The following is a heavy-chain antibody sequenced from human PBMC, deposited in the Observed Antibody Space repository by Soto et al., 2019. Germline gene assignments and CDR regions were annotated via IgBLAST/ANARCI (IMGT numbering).Heavy chain of an antibody. D-gene: IGHD3-16*01. Sequence: PSETLSLTCAVSGVSVSSGGYSWSWIRQTPGKGLEWIGYIYESGSTNYHKSLKSRVTISLDRSKNHVSLRLSSVTAADTAIYYCARELRARFDPWGQGALVSVSS. CDR3: ARELRARFDP. CDR2: IYESGST. J-gene: IGHJ5*02. CDR1: GVSVSSGGYS. V-gene: IGHV4-30-2*01.